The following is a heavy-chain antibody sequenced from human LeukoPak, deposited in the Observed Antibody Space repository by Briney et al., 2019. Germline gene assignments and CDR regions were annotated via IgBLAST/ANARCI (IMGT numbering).Heavy chain of an antibody. V-gene: IGHV4-61*02. CDR1: GGSISSGSYY. J-gene: IGHJ5*02. CDR3: TRGAELAARLNWFDP. Sequence: PSQTLSLTCTVSGGSISSGSYYWSWIRQPAGKGLEWIGRIYTSGSTNYNPSLKSRVTISVDTSKNQFSLKLSSVTAADTAVYYCTRGAELAARLNWFDPWGQGTLVTVSS. CDR2: IYTSGST. D-gene: IGHD6-6*01.